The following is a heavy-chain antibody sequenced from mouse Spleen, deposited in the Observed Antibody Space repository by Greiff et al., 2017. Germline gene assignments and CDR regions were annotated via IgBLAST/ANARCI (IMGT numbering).Heavy chain of an antibody. J-gene: IGHJ1*01. Sequence: EVQRVESGGGLVKPGGSLKLSCAASGFTFSSYAMSWVRQTPEKRLEWVATISSGGSYTYYPDSVKGRFTISRDNAKNTLYLQMSSLRSEDTAMYYCARHEDYGSSYDWYFDVWGAGTTVTVSS. CDR3: ARHEDYGSSYDWYFDV. CDR2: ISSGGSYT. V-gene: IGHV5-9-3*01. CDR1: GFTFSSYA. D-gene: IGHD1-1*01.